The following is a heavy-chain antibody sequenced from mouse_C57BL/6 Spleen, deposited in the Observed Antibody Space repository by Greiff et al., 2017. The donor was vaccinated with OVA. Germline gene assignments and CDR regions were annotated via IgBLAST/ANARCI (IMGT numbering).Heavy chain of an antibody. Sequence: VHLQQSGPELVKPGASVKISCKASGYAFSSSWMNWVKQRPGKGLEWIGRIYPGDGDTNYNGKFKGKATLTADKSSSTAYMQLSSLTSEDSAVYFCAALYGSSGMDYWGQGTSVTVSS. CDR1: GYAFSSSW. CDR3: AALYGSSGMDY. V-gene: IGHV1-82*01. D-gene: IGHD1-1*01. CDR2: IYPGDGDT. J-gene: IGHJ4*01.